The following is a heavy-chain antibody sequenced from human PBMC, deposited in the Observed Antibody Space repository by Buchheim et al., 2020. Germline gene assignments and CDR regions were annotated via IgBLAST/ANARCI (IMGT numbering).Heavy chain of an antibody. CDR3: ARGYRFGYNYYYYGMDV. CDR1: GGSFSGYY. J-gene: IGHJ6*02. V-gene: IGHV4-34*01. Sequence: QVQLQQRGAGLLKPSETLSLTCAVYGGSFSGYYWSWIRQPPGKGLEWIGEINHSGSTNYNPSLKSRVTISVDTSKNQFSLNLSSVTAADTAVYYCARGYRFGYNYYYYGMDVWGQGTT. D-gene: IGHD5-24*01. CDR2: INHSGST.